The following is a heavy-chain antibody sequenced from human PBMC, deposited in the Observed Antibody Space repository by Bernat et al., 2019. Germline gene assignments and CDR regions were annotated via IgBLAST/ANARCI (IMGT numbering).Heavy chain of an antibody. CDR1: GFTFSNSA. V-gene: IGHV3-30*01. CDR3: ARDWSAYSSAWVYYYYYYMDV. CDR2: VSYDGSHK. D-gene: IGHD6-19*01. J-gene: IGHJ6*03. Sequence: QVQLVESGGGVVQPGRSLRLSCAASGFTFSNSALHWVRQAPGKGLEWVAVVSYDGSHKYYPDSVKGRFTISRDNSKNTLYLQMDSLRPEDTAVYYCARDWSAYSSAWVYYYYYYMDVWGKGTTVTVSS.